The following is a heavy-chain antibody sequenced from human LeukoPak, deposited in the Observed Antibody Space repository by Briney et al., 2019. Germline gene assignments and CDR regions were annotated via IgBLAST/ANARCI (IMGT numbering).Heavy chain of an antibody. CDR1: GFTFSSYA. D-gene: IGHD3-9*01. Sequence: GGSLRLSCAASGFTFSSYAMSWVRQAPGKGLEWLSLITRDAGSTFYADSVKGRFTISRDNSQNSLYLQMNNLRTEDTALYYCANEKTLTFDYWGRGTLVTVSS. V-gene: IGHV3-43*01. CDR3: ANEKTLTFDY. J-gene: IGHJ4*02. CDR2: ITRDAGST.